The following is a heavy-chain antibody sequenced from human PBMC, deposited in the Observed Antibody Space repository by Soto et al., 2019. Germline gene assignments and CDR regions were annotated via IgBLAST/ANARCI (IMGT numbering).Heavy chain of an antibody. CDR1: GFTFSNYG. CDR2: ISYDGTDK. D-gene: IGHD1-1*01. V-gene: IGHV3-30*18. CDR3: AKGFGWNYLDY. Sequence: QVQLVESGGGVVQPGRSLRLSCAASGFTFSNYGLHWVRQAPGKGLEWVALISYDGTDKYYADSVKGRFTISRDNSKNTLDLQMNSLRTEDTAVYYCAKGFGWNYLDYWGQGTLVTVSS. J-gene: IGHJ4*02.